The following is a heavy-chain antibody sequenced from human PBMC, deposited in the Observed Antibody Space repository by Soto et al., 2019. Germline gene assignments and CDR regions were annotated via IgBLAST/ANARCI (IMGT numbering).Heavy chain of an antibody. V-gene: IGHV6-1*01. CDR2: TYYRSKWYN. CDR1: GDSVSSNSAA. Sequence: PSQTLSLTCAISGDSVSSNSAAWNWIRQSPSRGLEWLGRTYYRSKWYNDYAVSVKSRITINPDTSKNQFSLQLNSVTPEDTAVYYCARGIVGATGHHEYFQHWGQGTLVTVSS. J-gene: IGHJ1*01. D-gene: IGHD1-26*01. CDR3: ARGIVGATGHHEYFQH.